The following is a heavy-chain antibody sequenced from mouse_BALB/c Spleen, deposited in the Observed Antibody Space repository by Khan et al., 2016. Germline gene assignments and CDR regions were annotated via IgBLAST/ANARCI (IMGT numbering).Heavy chain of an antibody. D-gene: IGHD3-2*01. CDR3: GRDRIDY. V-gene: IGHV1-7*01. CDR1: GYTFTSYW. J-gene: IGHJ2*01. Sequence: QVQLQQSGAELANPGASVTMSCKASGYTFTSYWMHWVKQRPGQGLEWIGYINPSSGYTDYNPNFRDKATCTEDKSSSTAYMQLSSLTSDDYAVYYCGRDRIDYWGQGTPLTVSS. CDR2: INPSSGYT.